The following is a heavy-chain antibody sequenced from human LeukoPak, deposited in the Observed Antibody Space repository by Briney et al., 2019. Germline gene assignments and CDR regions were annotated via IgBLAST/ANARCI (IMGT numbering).Heavy chain of an antibody. CDR3: AHRHGPQYYSKGDYFFDY. Sequence: SGPTLVKPTQTLTLTCTFSGFSLSTSGVGVGWIRQPPGKALEWLAVIYWDDDKRYSPSLKSRLTITKDTSKNQVVLTLANMDPVDTATYYCAHRHGPQYYSKGDYFFDYWGQGTLVTVSS. J-gene: IGHJ4*02. CDR1: GFSLSTSGVG. CDR2: IYWDDDK. D-gene: IGHD3-10*01. V-gene: IGHV2-5*02.